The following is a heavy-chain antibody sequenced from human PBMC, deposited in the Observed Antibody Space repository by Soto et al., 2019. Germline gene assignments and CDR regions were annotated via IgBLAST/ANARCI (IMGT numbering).Heavy chain of an antibody. V-gene: IGHV4-34*01. CDR2: INHSGST. J-gene: IGHJ5*02. Sequence: SETLSLTCAVYGGSFIGYYGTWIRQPPGKGLEWIGEINHSGSTNYNPSLKSRVTESVDTSMNQFSLKMDSVTAADTAVYYCARQAAAPGIDLWFDPWGQGTLVTVSS. D-gene: IGHD6-13*01. CDR1: GGSFIGYY. CDR3: ARQAAAPGIDLWFDP.